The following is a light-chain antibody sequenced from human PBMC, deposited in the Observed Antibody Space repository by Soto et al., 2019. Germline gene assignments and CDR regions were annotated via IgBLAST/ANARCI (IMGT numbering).Light chain of an antibody. CDR1: QSISSW. Sequence: DIQMTQSPSTLSASVGDRVTITCRASQSISSWLAWYQQKPGKAPKPLIYKASSLESGVPSRFSGSGSGTEFTLTISSLQPDDFATYYCQQYHSFSRTFGPGTKVEIK. CDR3: QQYHSFSRT. CDR2: KAS. J-gene: IGKJ1*01. V-gene: IGKV1-5*03.